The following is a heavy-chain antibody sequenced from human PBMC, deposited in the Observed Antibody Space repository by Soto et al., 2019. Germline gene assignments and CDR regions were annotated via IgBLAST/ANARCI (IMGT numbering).Heavy chain of an antibody. Sequence: QVQLVQSGAEVKKPGASVKDSCKASGYTFTSYDINWVRQATGQGLEWMGWMNPNSGNTGYAQKFQGRVTMNRNTSINTTYMELGSLRSEDTAVYYCASGLHDRRKESTGYWGQGTLVTVSS. CDR1: GYTFTSYD. V-gene: IGHV1-8*01. CDR3: ASGLHDRRKESTGY. CDR2: MNPNSGNT. J-gene: IGHJ4*02. D-gene: IGHD3-10*01.